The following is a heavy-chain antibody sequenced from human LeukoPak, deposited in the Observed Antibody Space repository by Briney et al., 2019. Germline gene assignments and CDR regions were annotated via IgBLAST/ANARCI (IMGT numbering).Heavy chain of an antibody. J-gene: IGHJ4*02. D-gene: IGHD3-3*01. CDR2: IQYDGSNE. V-gene: IGHV3-30*02. CDR3: ACYDFWSGFTDY. CDR1: RFTFSSYG. Sequence: GGSLRLSCAASRFTFSSYGMHWVRQAPGKGLEWVAYIQYDGSNEQYADSVKGRFSISRDSSKNILYLQMNSLRAEDTAVYYCACYDFWSGFTDYWGQGTLVTVSS.